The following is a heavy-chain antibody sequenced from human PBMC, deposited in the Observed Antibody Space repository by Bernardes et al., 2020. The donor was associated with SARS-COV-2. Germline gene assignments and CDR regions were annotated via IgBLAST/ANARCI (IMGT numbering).Heavy chain of an antibody. CDR3: ARDRQATGIGEVDY. D-gene: IGHD1-1*01. J-gene: IGHJ4*02. CDR2: ISSHGSNT. V-gene: IGHV3-30*04. CDR1: RFIFSSYS. Sequence: GGSLRLSCAASRFIFSSYSMHWVRQPPGKGLEWVAVISSHGSNTYYADSVKGRFTTSRDNSKNILYLQMNNLRGEDTAVYYCARDRQATGIGEVDYWGPGTLVTVSS.